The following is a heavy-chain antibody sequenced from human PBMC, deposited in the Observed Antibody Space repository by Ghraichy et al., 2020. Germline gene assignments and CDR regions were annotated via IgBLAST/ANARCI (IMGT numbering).Heavy chain of an antibody. D-gene: IGHD5-24*01. CDR2: ISSSRSYI. J-gene: IGHJ4*02. CDR1: GFTFSTYS. V-gene: IGHV3-21*01. Sequence: GGSLRLSCAASGFTFSTYSMNGVRQAPGKGLEWVSSISSSRSYIYSTDSVKGRFTISRDNAKNSLYLQMNMLRAEDTAVYYGARSGGTILDGYNYLLFGYRGPGTLVTVSS. CDR3: ARSGGTILDGYNYLLFGY.